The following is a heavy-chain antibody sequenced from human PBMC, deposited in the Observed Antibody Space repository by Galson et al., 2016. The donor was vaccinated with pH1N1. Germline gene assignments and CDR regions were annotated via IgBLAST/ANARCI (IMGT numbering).Heavy chain of an antibody. D-gene: IGHD6-19*01. J-gene: IGHJ4*02. CDR2: VFYHGNT. CDR1: AGSISGNFYF. Sequence: ETLSLTCTVSAGSISGNFYFWAWIRQPPGKGLEWIGSVFYHGNTYYNPALKSRVTISVDTSKNQFSLRLTSVTAADTAVYYCASPGLGEGIEVAGSEGLFDYWGQGTVVTVSS. CDR3: ASPGLGEGIEVAGSEGLFDY. V-gene: IGHV4-39*07.